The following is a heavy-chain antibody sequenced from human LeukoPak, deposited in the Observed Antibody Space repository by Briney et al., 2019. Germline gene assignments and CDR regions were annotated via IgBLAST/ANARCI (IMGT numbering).Heavy chain of an antibody. CDR1: GGSISSYY. J-gene: IGHJ4*02. CDR3: ASTPHYGDYFPRPFDY. CDR2: IYYSGST. V-gene: IGHV4-59*01. Sequence: PSETLSLTCTVSGGSISSYYWSWIRQPPGKGLEWIGYIYYSGSTNYNPSLKSRVTISVDTSKNQFSLKLSSVTAADTAVYYCASTPHYGDYFPRPFDYWGQGTLVTVSS. D-gene: IGHD4-17*01.